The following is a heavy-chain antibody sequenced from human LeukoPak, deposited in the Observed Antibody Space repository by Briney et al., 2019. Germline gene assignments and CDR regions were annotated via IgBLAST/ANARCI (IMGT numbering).Heavy chain of an antibody. J-gene: IGHJ4*02. CDR2: MNPNSGNT. V-gene: IGHV1-8*01. CDR3: ARGLGRYDFWSGYYVTLFDY. CDR1: GYTFTGYD. Sequence: ASVKVSCKASGYTFTGYDINWVRQATGQGLEWMGWMNPNSGNTGYAQKFQGRVTMTRNTSISTAYMELSSLRSEDTAVYYCARGLGRYDFWSGYYVTLFDYWGQGTLVTVSS. D-gene: IGHD3-3*01.